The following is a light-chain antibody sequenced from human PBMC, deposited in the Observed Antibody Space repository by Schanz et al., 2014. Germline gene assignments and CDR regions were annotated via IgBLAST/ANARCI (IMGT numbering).Light chain of an antibody. J-gene: IGLJ1*01. CDR2: DVS. CDR1: SSDVGGYDL. CDR3: SSYTRSGTRV. V-gene: IGLV2-14*02. Sequence: QSALTQPASVSGSPGQSITISCAGTSSDVGGYDLVSWFQQHPGKAPKLMIYDVSNRPSGVSSRFSGSKSGNMAALTISGLQADDEAEYYCSSYTRSGTRVFGTGTKLTV.